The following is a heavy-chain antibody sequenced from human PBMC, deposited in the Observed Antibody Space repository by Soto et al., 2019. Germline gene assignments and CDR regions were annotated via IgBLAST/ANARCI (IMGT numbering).Heavy chain of an antibody. CDR2: IKSKTDGGTT. Sequence: PGGSLRLSCAASGFTFSNAWMNWVRQAPGKGLEWVGRIKSKTDGGTTDYAAPVKGRFTISRDDSKNTLYLQMNSLKTEDTAVYYCTTDCEWLVSYYGMDVWGQGTTVTVSS. CDR3: TTDCEWLVSYYGMDV. D-gene: IGHD6-19*01. V-gene: IGHV3-15*07. J-gene: IGHJ6*02. CDR1: GFTFSNAW.